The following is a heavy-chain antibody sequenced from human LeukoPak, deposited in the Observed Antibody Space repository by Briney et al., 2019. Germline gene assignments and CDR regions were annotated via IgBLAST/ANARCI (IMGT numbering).Heavy chain of an antibody. CDR3: AKDIGLTGIAVAGTHFDY. J-gene: IGHJ4*02. V-gene: IGHV3-9*01. CDR1: GFTFDDYA. Sequence: GGSLRLSCAASGFTFDDYAMHWVRHAPGKGLEWVSGISWNSGSIGYADSVKGRFTISRDNAKNSLYLQMNSLRAEDTALYYCAKDIGLTGIAVAGTHFDYWGQGTLVTVSS. CDR2: ISWNSGSI. D-gene: IGHD6-19*01.